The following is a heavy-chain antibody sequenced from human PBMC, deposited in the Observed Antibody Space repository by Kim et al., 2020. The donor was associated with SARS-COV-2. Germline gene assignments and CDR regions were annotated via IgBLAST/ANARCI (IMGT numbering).Heavy chain of an antibody. V-gene: IGHV4-34*01. D-gene: IGHD3-10*01. Sequence: SETLSLTCAVSGGSFSGFYWTWIRQSPEKGLEWVGEINHSGVTSYNPSLRSRVTISVDTSKNQFSLKLTSVTAADTAMYFCARGIPPYITMGYYYDYWGQGTQVTVSS. CDR3: ARGIPPYITMGYYYDY. J-gene: IGHJ4*02. CDR2: INHSGVT. CDR1: GGSFSGFY.